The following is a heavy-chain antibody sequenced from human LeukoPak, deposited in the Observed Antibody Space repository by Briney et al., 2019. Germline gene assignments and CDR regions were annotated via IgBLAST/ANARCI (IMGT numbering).Heavy chain of an antibody. J-gene: IGHJ3*02. CDR1: GGSISSSSYY. CDR2: SYYSGST. D-gene: IGHD6-19*01. V-gene: IGHV4-39*01. CDR3: PRHDSSGWPDAFDI. Sequence: SETLSLTCTVSGGSISSSSYYWGWIRQPPGKGLEWIGSSYYSGSTYYNPSLKSRVTISVDTSKNQFSLKLSSVTAADTAVYYCPRHDSSGWPDAFDIWGQGTMVTVSS.